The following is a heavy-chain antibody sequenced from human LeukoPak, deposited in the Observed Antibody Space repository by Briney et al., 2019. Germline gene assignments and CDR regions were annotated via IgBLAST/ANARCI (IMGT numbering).Heavy chain of an antibody. D-gene: IGHD6-19*01. Sequence: GGSLSLSCAASGFTFSGSAMHWVRQASGKGLEWVGRIRSNANSYATAYAASVKGRFTISKEDSKNTAYLQMNSLKTEDTAVYYCTSGSSGWYTFSDYWGQGTLVTVSS. V-gene: IGHV3-73*01. J-gene: IGHJ4*02. CDR2: IRSNANSYAT. CDR3: TSGSSGWYTFSDY. CDR1: GFTFSGSA.